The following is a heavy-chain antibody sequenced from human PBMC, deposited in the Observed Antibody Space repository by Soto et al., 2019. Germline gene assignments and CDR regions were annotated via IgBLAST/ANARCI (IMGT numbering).Heavy chain of an antibody. CDR2: IFYSGST. CDR1: GGSISSYY. J-gene: IGHJ3*02. CDR3: ARRYGSFFDI. D-gene: IGHD3-10*01. Sequence: QVQLQESGPGLVKPSETLSLTCTVSGGSISSYYWSWIRQPPGKGLEWIGYIFYSGSTNYNPSLKSRVTISVHTSKNQFSLKLSSVTAADTAVYYCARRYGSFFDIWGQGTMVTVSS. V-gene: IGHV4-59*08.